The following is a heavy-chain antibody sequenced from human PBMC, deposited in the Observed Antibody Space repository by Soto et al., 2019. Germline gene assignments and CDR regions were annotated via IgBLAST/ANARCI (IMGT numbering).Heavy chain of an antibody. D-gene: IGHD2-2*01. CDR2: ISGSGSST. CDR3: AKLRTVVPSAVYS. J-gene: IGHJ4*02. Sequence: EVQLLESGGGLEQPGGSLRLSCAASGFTFSSYAMTWVRQAPGKGLEWVSSISGSGSSTYYADSVKGRFTVSRDNSQNTLYLEMSSLRAEDSAVYYCAKLRTVVPSAVYSWGQGTLVTVSS. CDR1: GFTFSSYA. V-gene: IGHV3-23*01.